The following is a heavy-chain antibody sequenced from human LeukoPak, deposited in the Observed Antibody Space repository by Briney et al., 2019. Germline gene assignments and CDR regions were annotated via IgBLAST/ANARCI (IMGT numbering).Heavy chain of an antibody. CDR3: ARVSSSWLYYFDY. V-gene: IGHV3-21*01. CDR1: GFTFSSYW. Sequence: GGSLRLSCAASGFTFSSYWMHWVRQAPGKGLEWVSSISSSSSYIYYADSVKGRFTISRDNAKNSLYLQMNSLRAEDTAVYYCARVSSSWLYYFDYWGQGTLVTVSS. J-gene: IGHJ4*02. D-gene: IGHD6-13*01. CDR2: ISSSSSYI.